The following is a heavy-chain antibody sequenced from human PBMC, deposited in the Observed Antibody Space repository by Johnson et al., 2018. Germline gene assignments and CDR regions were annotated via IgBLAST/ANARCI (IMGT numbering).Heavy chain of an antibody. CDR1: GGSMTNYY. D-gene: IGHD3-16*01. J-gene: IGHJ6*02. CDR2: LHYSGST. V-gene: IGHV4-59*01. CDR3: TRVRFSMPGGFLNYAGMDV. Sequence: QVQLQESGPGLVKPSETLSLTCTVSGGSMTNYYWSWIRQSPGKGLEWIGYLHYSGSTNYNPSGKSRVTISLDTSNNPFFLNLHSVTPADTALYFCTRVRFSMPGGFLNYAGMDVWGPGTKGTVS.